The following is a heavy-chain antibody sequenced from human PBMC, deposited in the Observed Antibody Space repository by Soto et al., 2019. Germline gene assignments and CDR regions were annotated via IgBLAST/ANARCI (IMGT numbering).Heavy chain of an antibody. Sequence: DTLSLTCTVSGGSMSSYYWTWIRQPAGKGLEWIGRVYSSGGTHYSPSLKSRVIISLDTSKNQFSLRLLSVTDADTAVYFCARGQRFSDWFDPWGHGTLVTVSS. V-gene: IGHV4-4*07. D-gene: IGHD3-3*01. CDR1: GGSMSSYY. J-gene: IGHJ5*02. CDR2: VYSSGGT. CDR3: ARGQRFSDWFDP.